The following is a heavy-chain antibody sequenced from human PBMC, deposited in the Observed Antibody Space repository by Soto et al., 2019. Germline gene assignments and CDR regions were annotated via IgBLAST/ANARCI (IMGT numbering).Heavy chain of an antibody. CDR3: AREGSSGASPA. V-gene: IGHV4-34*01. J-gene: IGHJ5*02. D-gene: IGHD6-19*01. CDR1: GGSFSGYY. Sequence: SETLSLTCAVYGGSFSGYYWSWIRQPPGKGLEWIGEINHSGSTNYNPSLKSRVTISVDTSKNQFSLKLSSVTAADTAVYYCAREGSSGASPAWGQGTLVNVSS. CDR2: INHSGST.